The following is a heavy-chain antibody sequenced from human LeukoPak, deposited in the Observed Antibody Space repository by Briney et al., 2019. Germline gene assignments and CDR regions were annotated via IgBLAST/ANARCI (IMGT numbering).Heavy chain of an antibody. CDR1: GGSISSYY. Sequence: SETLSLTCTVSGGSISSYYWSWIRQPPGKGLEWIGYIYYSGSINYNPSLKSRVAISVDTSKNQFSLKLSSVTAADTAVYYCARVVLPEYCDYVWGSYRYNWFDPWGQGTLVTVSS. CDR3: ARVVLPEYCDYVWGSYRYNWFDP. CDR2: IYYSGSI. D-gene: IGHD3-16*02. J-gene: IGHJ5*02. V-gene: IGHV4-59*01.